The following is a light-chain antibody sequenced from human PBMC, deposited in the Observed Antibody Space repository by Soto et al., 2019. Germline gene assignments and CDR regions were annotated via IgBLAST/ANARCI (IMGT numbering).Light chain of an antibody. Sequence: EIVLTQSPATLSLSPGERATLSCRASQSVSSYLAWYQQKPGQAPRLLIYDASNRATGIAARFSGRGSGTDFTLTISSLEPEDFAVYYCQQRSNWLFGGGTKVEIK. J-gene: IGKJ4*01. V-gene: IGKV3-11*01. CDR2: DAS. CDR1: QSVSSY. CDR3: QQRSNWL.